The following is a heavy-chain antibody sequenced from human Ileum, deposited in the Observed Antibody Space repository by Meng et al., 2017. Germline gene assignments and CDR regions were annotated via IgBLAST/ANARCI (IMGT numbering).Heavy chain of an antibody. Sequence: QVQLVQSGAEVKKPGASVKGSCKASGYTFTSYTMHWVRQAPGQRLEWMGWINAANGNTKYSQKFQGRVTITGDTSASTASMELNSLRSEDTAIYFCAREINRGSSWFDYWGQGTLVTVSS. CDR1: GYTFTSYT. J-gene: IGHJ4*02. V-gene: IGHV1-3*01. D-gene: IGHD6-13*01. CDR2: INAANGNT. CDR3: AREINRGSSWFDY.